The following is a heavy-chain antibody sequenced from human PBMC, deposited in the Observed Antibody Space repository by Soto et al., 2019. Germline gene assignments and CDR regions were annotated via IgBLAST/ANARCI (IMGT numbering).Heavy chain of an antibody. J-gene: IGHJ4*02. CDR3: AYSKLLLPCLFDE. D-gene: IGHD2-15*01. CDR1: GFTVSSNY. V-gene: IGHV3-66*01. Sequence: GGSLRLSCAASGFTVSSNYMTWVRQAPGKGLEWVSVIYSGGSTNYADSVKGRFTISRDDSKNTLFLQMNSLRAEDTAVYYCAYSKLLLPCLFDEWGQGYLVTVS. CDR2: IYSGGST.